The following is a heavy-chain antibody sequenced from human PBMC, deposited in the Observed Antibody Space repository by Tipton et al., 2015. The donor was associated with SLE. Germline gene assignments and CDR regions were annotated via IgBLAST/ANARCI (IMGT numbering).Heavy chain of an antibody. J-gene: IGHJ3*02. V-gene: IGHV4-59*12. Sequence: TLSLTCTVSGGSISSYYWSWIRQPPGKGLEWIGYIYYSGSTNYNPSLKSRVTISVDTSKNQFSLKLSSVTAADTAVYNCACLWFGDKSYAFDIWGQGTMVTVSS. CDR3: ACLWFGDKSYAFDI. CDR1: GGSISSYY. D-gene: IGHD3-10*01. CDR2: IYYSGST.